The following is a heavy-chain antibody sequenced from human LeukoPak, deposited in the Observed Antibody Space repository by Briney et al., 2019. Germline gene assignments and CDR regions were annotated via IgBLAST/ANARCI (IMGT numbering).Heavy chain of an antibody. CDR3: ARRVPRVTASPFDAFDI. CDR2: IIPIFGTA. D-gene: IGHD2-21*02. CDR1: GGTFSSYA. V-gene: IGHV1-69*06. J-gene: IGHJ3*02. Sequence: SVKVSCKASGGTFSSYAISWVRQAPGQGLEGMGGIIPIFGTANYAQKFQGRVTITADKSTSTAYMELSSLRSEDTAVYYCARRVPRVTASPFDAFDIWGQGTMVTVSS.